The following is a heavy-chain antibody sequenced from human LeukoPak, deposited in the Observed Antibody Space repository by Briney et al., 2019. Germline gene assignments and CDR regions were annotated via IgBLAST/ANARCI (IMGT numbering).Heavy chain of an antibody. CDR2: TYYRSKWYN. CDR3: ARDRFIAVAGTYYYYYGMDV. J-gene: IGHJ6*02. D-gene: IGHD6-19*01. CDR1: GDSVSSNSAA. V-gene: IGHV6-1*01. Sequence: SQTLSLTCAISGDSVSSNSAAWNWIRQSPSRGLEWLGRTYYRSKWYNDYAVSVKSRITINPDTSKYQLSLQLNSVTPEDTAVYYCARDRFIAVAGTYYYYYGMDVWGQGTTVTVSS.